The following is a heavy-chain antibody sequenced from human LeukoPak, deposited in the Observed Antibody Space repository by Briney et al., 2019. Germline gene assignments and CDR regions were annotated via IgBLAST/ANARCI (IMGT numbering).Heavy chain of an antibody. CDR3: AKDPEYCSSTSCYNWFDP. J-gene: IGHJ5*02. V-gene: IGHV3-30*02. D-gene: IGHD2-2*01. Sequence: GGSLRLSCAASGFTFSSYGMHWVRQAPGKGLEWVAFIRYDGSNKYYADSVKGRFTISRDNSKNTLYLQMNSLRAEDTAVYYCAKDPEYCSSTSCYNWFDPWGQGTLVTVSP. CDR2: IRYDGSNK. CDR1: GFTFSSYG.